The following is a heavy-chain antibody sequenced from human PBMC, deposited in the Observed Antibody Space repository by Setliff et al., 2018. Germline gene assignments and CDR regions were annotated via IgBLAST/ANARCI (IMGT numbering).Heavy chain of an antibody. CDR2: IDPNDSYT. D-gene: IGHD1-26*01. V-gene: IGHV5-10-1*04. CDR3: ARSLVGATYSVYFDY. Sequence: GESLKISCKASGYSFNTQWITWVRQKPGKGLEWIGRIDPNDSYTKYSPSFEGQVTMSADKSINTAYLQWSNLKASDTAIYYCARSLVGATYSVYFDYWGQGALVTVS. J-gene: IGHJ4*02. CDR1: GYSFNTQW.